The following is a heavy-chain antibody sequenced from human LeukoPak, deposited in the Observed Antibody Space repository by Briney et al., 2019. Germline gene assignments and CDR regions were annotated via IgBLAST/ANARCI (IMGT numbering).Heavy chain of an antibody. CDR2: IYYSGST. CDR1: GGSISSYY. CDR3: ARYIVVVAYFDY. V-gene: IGHV4-59*12. J-gene: IGHJ4*02. Sequence: SETLSLTCTVSGGSISSYYWSWIRQPPGKGLKWIGYIYYSGSTNYNPSLKSRVTISVDTSKNQFSPKLSSVTAADTAVYYCARYIVVVAYFDYWGQGTLVTVSS. D-gene: IGHD2-2*01.